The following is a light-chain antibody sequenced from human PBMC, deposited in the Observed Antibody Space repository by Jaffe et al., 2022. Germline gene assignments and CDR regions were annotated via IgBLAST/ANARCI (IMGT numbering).Light chain of an antibody. J-gene: IGKJ1*01. V-gene: IGKV1-NL1*01. CDR1: QDIPVS. Sequence: DIQMTQSPSSLSASIGDRVTITCRASQDIPVSLAWYQRKPGQAPKVLLYAVSRLADGVPSRFSGSGSGRDYTLTISSLQPEDFATYYCQQYHLGVTFGQGTKVEVK. CDR3: QQYHLGVT. CDR2: AVS.